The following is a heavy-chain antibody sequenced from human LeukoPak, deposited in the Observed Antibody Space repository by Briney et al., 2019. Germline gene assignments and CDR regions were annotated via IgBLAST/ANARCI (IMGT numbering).Heavy chain of an antibody. CDR2: IYYSGST. CDR3: ARGEGTGYLFNWFDP. Sequence: SETLSLTCTVSGGSISSYYWSWIRQPPGKGLEWIGSIYYSGSTYYSPSLKSRVTISVDTSKNQFSLKLNSVTAADTAVYYCARGEGTGYLFNWFDPWGQGTPVTVSS. D-gene: IGHD3-9*01. J-gene: IGHJ5*02. V-gene: IGHV4-59*05. CDR1: GGSISSYY.